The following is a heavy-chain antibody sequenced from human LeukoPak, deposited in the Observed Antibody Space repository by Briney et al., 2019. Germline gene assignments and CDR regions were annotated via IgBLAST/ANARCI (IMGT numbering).Heavy chain of an antibody. CDR1: GFSVTRNY. V-gene: IGHV3-53*01. D-gene: IGHD1-1*01. CDR3: ARYDNGKDYFDY. Sequence: PGGSLRLSCEASGFSVTRNYVSWVRQAPGKGLEWVSLMYSGGGTSYADSVKGRFTISRDTSKNTLYLQMSSLRAEDTALYYCARYDNGKDYFDYWGQGTLVTVSS. CDR2: MYSGGGT. J-gene: IGHJ4*02.